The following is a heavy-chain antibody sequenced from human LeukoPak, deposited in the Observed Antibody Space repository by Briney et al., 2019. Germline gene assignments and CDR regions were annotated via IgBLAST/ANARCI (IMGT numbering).Heavy chain of an antibody. V-gene: IGHV5-51*01. CDR3: ARHYSANIAARPFDF. Sequence: GESLKISCKGSGYSFTNYWIGWVRQMPGKGLEWMGIIYPGDSDTRYSPSFQGQVTISADKSISTAYLQWSSLKASDTAMYYCARHYSANIAARPFDFWGQGTLVTISS. J-gene: IGHJ4*02. CDR1: GYSFTNYW. D-gene: IGHD6-6*01. CDR2: IYPGDSDT.